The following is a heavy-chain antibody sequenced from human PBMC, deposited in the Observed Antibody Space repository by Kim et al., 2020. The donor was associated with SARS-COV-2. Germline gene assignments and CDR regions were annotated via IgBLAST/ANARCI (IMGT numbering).Heavy chain of an antibody. CDR2: IDPSDSYT. CDR1: GYSFTSYW. J-gene: IGHJ4*02. Sequence: GESLKISCKGSGYSFTSYWISWVRQMPGKGLEWMGRIDPSDSYTNYSPSFQGHVTISADKSISTAYLQWSSLKASDTAMYYCATSSGWYATNFDYWGQGTLVTVSS. CDR3: ATSSGWYATNFDY. D-gene: IGHD6-19*01. V-gene: IGHV5-10-1*01.